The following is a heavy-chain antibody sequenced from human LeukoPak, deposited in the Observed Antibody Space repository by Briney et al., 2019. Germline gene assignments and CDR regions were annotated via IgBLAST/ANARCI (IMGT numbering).Heavy chain of an antibody. J-gene: IGHJ4*02. D-gene: IGHD2-2*01. CDR3: ARDYCSSTSCLFDY. CDR1: GYTFTGYH. V-gene: IGHV1-2*06. CDR2: INPNSGDT. Sequence: ASVKVSCKASGYTFTGYHMHWVRQAPGQGLEWMGRINPNSGDTNYAQKFQGRVAVTRDTSISTAFMELTRLRSDDTAVYYCARDYCSSTSCLFDYWGQGTLVTVSS.